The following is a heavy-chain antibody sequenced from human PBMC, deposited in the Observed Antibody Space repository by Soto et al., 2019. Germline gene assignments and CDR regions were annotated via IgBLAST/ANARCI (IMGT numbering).Heavy chain of an antibody. CDR3: AKVVTIFGVVNYNWFDP. D-gene: IGHD3-3*01. CDR1: GFTFSSYA. Sequence: PGGSLRLSCAASGFTFSSYAMSWVRQAPGKGLEWVSAISGSGGSTYYADSVKGRFTISRDNSKNTLYLQMNSLRAEDTAVYYCAKVVTIFGVVNYNWFDPWGQGTLVTVSS. V-gene: IGHV3-23*01. CDR2: ISGSGGST. J-gene: IGHJ5*02.